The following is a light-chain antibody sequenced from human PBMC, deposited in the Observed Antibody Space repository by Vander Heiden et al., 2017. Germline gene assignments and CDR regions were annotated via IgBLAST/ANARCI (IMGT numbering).Light chain of an antibody. CDR1: SSDVGGYNY. J-gene: IGLJ2*01. V-gene: IGLV2-14*03. Sequence: QSALTQPASVSGSPGQSITISCTGTSSDVGGYNYVSWYQQHPGKATKLMIYDVTYRPSGVSNRFSGSKSGNTASLTISGLQAEDEADYYCSSYTSSSPLVFGGGTKLTVL. CDR2: DVT. CDR3: SSYTSSSPLV.